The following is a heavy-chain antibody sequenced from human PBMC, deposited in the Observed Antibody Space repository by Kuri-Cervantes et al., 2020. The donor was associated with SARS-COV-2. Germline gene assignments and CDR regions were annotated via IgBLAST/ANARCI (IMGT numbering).Heavy chain of an antibody. CDR1: GFTFSSYW. CDR3: TTLIDY. V-gene: IGHV3-7*03. Sequence: GESLKSSCAASGFTFSSYWMSWVRQAPGKGLEWVANIKQDGSEKYYVDSVKGRFTISRDNAKNSLYLQMNSLRAEDTAVYYCTTLIDYWGQGALVTVSS. J-gene: IGHJ4*02. CDR2: IKQDGSEK.